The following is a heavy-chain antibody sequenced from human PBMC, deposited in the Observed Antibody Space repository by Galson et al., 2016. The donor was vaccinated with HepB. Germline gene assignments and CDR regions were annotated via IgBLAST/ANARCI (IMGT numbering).Heavy chain of an antibody. CDR1: GFSFSDYS. D-gene: IGHD3-10*01. Sequence: SLRLSCAASGFSFSDYSMNWVRQAPGKGLEWVSSISSGGSHIYYADSVKGRFIISRDNAKNSLYLQMNGLRAEDTSVYYCARSEILPANWFDPWGQGTVVTVSS. J-gene: IGHJ5*02. CDR2: ISSGGSHI. CDR3: ARSEILPANWFDP. V-gene: IGHV3-21*01.